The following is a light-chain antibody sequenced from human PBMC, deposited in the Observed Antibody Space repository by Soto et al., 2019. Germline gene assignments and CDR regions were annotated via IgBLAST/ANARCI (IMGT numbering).Light chain of an antibody. CDR3: QQFGTSPYT. J-gene: IGKJ2*01. CDR2: GAS. V-gene: IGKV3-20*01. Sequence: EIVLTQFPGTLSLSPGERATLSCRASQSVGSSFLAWYQQKPGQAPSLLLYGASIRATVIPDRFSGSGSGADFTLTISRLEPEDFAVYYCQQFGTSPYTFGQGTKLEIK. CDR1: QSVGSSF.